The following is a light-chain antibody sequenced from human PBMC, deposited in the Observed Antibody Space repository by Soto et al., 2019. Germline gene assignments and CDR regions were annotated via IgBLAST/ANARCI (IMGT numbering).Light chain of an antibody. CDR3: QQYNSYSLT. J-gene: IGKJ4*01. CDR1: QSISSW. V-gene: IGKV1-5*03. Sequence: DIQMTQSPSTLSASVGDRVTITCRASQSISSWLAWYQQKPGKAPKLLIYRASSLQSGDPSRFSGSGSGTKFTLTIRSLQPDDFATYYCQQYNSYSLTFGGGTKVAIK. CDR2: RAS.